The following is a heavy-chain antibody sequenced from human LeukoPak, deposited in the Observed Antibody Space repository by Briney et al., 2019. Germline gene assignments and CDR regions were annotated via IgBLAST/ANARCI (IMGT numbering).Heavy chain of an antibody. CDR1: GYSFTSYW. J-gene: IGHJ5*02. CDR2: IYPGDSDT. D-gene: IGHD3-10*01. Sequence: GESLKISCKGSGYSFTSYWIGWVRQMPGKGLEWMGIIYPGDSDTRYSPSFQGQVTISADKSISTAYLQWSSRKASDTAMYYCARLETLLWFGELLWSWFDPWGQGTLVTVSS. CDR3: ARLETLLWFGELLWSWFDP. V-gene: IGHV5-51*01.